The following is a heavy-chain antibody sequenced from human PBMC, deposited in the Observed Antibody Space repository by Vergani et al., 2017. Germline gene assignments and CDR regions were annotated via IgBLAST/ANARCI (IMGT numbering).Heavy chain of an antibody. V-gene: IGHV3-66*02. CDR2: IYSGGST. Sequence: EVQLVESGGDLVQPGGSLRLSCAASGFTFRSYSMNWVRQAPGKGLEWVSVIYSGGSTYYADSVKGRFTISRDNSKNTLYLQMNSLRAEDTAVYYCARGGDYPYAFDIWGQGTMVTVSS. J-gene: IGHJ3*02. CDR1: GFTFRSYS. CDR3: ARGGDYPYAFDI. D-gene: IGHD3-16*01.